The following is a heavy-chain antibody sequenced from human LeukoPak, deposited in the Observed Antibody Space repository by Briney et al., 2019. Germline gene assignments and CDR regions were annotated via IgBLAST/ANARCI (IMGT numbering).Heavy chain of an antibody. CDR2: VAYTGST. D-gene: IGHD3-22*01. CDR3: ARDHYDSSGYFLGNDY. J-gene: IGHJ4*02. V-gene: IGHV4-30-4*01. Sequence: PSETLSLTCTVSGGSITSGEHYCSWIRQPPGKGLEWIGYVAYTGSTNYDSSLSSRVTMSVDTSRNQFSLKLSSVTAADTAVYYCARDHYDSSGYFLGNDYWGQGILVTVSS. CDR1: GGSITSGEHY.